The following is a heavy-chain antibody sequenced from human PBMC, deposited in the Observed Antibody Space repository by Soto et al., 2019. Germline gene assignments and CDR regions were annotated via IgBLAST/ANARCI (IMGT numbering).Heavy chain of an antibody. J-gene: IGHJ6*03. CDR3: AKGPPGVIVYSYMSV. CDR2: ISGSGGGT. Sequence: EGQLLESGGGLVHPGGSLRLSCAASGFTFSSYAMSWVRQAPGKGLEWVPAISGSGGGTFYADSVKGRFTISSDNSKNTLDLQMNCLLAEDTVVYYCAKGPPGVIVYSYMSVWGRGTTVTVSS. V-gene: IGHV3-23*01. CDR1: GFTFSSYA. D-gene: IGHD2-21*01.